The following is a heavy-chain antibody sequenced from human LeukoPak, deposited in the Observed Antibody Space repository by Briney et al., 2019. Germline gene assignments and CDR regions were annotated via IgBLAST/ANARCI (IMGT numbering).Heavy chain of an antibody. V-gene: IGHV4-59*01. Sequence: PSETLSLTCTVSGGSISSYFWSWIRQPPGKGLEWIGYIYYSGSTNYNPSLKSRVTISVDTSKNQFSLKLSSVTAADTAVYYCARSPGIAAEDFQHWGQGTLVTVSS. D-gene: IGHD6-13*01. CDR3: ARSPGIAAEDFQH. CDR2: IYYSGST. CDR1: GGSISSYF. J-gene: IGHJ1*01.